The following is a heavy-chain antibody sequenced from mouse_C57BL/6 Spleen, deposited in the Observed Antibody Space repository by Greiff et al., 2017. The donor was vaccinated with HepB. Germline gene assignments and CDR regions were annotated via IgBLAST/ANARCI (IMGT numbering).Heavy chain of an antibody. J-gene: IGHJ1*03. CDR2: INPYNGGT. D-gene: IGHD1-1*01. V-gene: IGHV1-19*01. CDR3: ARPVVATGGYFDV. Sequence: EVKLMESGPVLVKPGASVKMSCKASGYTFTDYYMNWVKQSHGKSLEWIGVINPYNGGTSYNQKFKGKATLTVDKSSSTAYMELNSLTSEDSAVYYCARPVVATGGYFDVWGTGTTVTVSS. CDR1: GYTFTDYY.